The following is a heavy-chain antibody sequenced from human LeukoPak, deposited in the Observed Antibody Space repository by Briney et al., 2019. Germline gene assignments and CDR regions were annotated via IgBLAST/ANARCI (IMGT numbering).Heavy chain of an antibody. CDR1: GFTFSSYA. CDR2: ISGSGGST. Sequence: GAPLRLSCAASGFTFSSYAMSWVRQAPGKGLEWVSAISGSGGSTYYADSVKGRFTISRDNSKNTLYLQMNSLRAEDTAVYYCAKDFPGGIVGAFDYWGQGTLVTVSS. J-gene: IGHJ4*02. V-gene: IGHV3-23*01. D-gene: IGHD1-26*01. CDR3: AKDFPGGIVGAFDY.